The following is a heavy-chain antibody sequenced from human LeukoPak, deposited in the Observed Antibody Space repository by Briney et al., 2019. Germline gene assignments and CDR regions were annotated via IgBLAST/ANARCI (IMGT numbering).Heavy chain of an antibody. CDR3: ATGHSSVWY. V-gene: IGHV1-24*01. Sequence: GASVKVSCKASGYTFTSYGISWVRQAPGQGLEWMGGFDPEDGETIYAQKFQGRVTMTEDTSTDTAYMELSSLRSEDTAVYYCATGHSSVWYWGQGTLVTVSS. CDR2: FDPEDGET. D-gene: IGHD6-19*01. CDR1: GYTFTSYG. J-gene: IGHJ4*02.